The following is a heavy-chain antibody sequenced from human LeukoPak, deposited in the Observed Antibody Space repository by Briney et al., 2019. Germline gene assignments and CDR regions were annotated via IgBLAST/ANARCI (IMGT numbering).Heavy chain of an antibody. CDR3: ARERSAAAGLDY. D-gene: IGHD6-13*01. CDR2: IYYSGST. V-gene: IGHV4-59*01. CDR1: GGSISSYY. Sequence: SETLSLTCTVSGGSISSYYWSWIRQPPGKGLEWIGYIYYSGSTNYNPSLKSRVTISVDTSKNQFSLKLSSVTAADTAVYYRARERSAAAGLDYWGQGTLVTVSS. J-gene: IGHJ4*02.